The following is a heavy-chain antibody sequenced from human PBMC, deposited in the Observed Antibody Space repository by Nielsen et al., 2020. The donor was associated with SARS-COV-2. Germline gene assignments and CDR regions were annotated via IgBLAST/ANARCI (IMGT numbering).Heavy chain of an antibody. J-gene: IGHJ5*01. V-gene: IGHV4-31*03. CDR3: ARETASNWLDS. CDR2: IYYSGST. CDR1: GGSISSGGYY. D-gene: IGHD1-1*01. Sequence: SETLSLTCTVSGGSISSGGYYWSWIRQHPGKGLEWIGYIYYSGSTYYNPSLKSRVTMSVDTSKNQFSLKLTSVTAADTAVYYCARETASNWLDSWGQGTLVTVSS.